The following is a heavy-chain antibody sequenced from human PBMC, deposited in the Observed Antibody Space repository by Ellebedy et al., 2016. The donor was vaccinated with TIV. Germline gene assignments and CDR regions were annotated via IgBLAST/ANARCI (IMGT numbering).Heavy chain of an antibody. Sequence: GESLKISCKGSGSSFTTYWIGWVRQMPGKGLEWMGIVNPGDSDTRYSPSFQGQVTISVDKSISTAYLQWSSLKASDSAMYYCARHKGSSWVSPFDSWGRGTLVTVSS. CDR1: GSSFTTYW. J-gene: IGHJ4*02. V-gene: IGHV5-51*01. D-gene: IGHD3-16*01. CDR2: VNPGDSDT. CDR3: ARHKGSSWVSPFDS.